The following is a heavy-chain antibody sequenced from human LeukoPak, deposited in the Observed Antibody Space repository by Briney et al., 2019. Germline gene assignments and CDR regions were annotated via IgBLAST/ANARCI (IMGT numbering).Heavy chain of an antibody. J-gene: IGHJ3*02. V-gene: IGHV3-21*01. CDR1: GFTFSSYS. CDR3: ARASSKQLAGYLPDGFDI. D-gene: IGHD3-9*01. Sequence: GGSLRLSCAASGFTFSSYSMNWVRQAPGEGLEWVSSISSSGTYVYYADSVKGRFAISRDNAKNSLSLQMNSLRADDAAVYYCARASSKQLAGYLPDGFDIWGQGTMVTVSS. CDR2: ISSSGTYV.